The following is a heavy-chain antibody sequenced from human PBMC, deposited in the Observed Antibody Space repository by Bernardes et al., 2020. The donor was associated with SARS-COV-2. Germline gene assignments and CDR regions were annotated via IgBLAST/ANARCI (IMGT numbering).Heavy chain of an antibody. J-gene: IGHJ4*02. V-gene: IGHV4-59*01. CDR2: LYYTGST. CDR1: GGSISAYY. CDR3: ARGFDY. Sequence: SETLSLTCTVSGGSISAYYWSWFRQPPGKGLEWIGYLYYTGSTNYNPSLQSQVTISVDTSKNQFSLKLSSVTAADTAVYYCARGFDYWGQGILVTVSS.